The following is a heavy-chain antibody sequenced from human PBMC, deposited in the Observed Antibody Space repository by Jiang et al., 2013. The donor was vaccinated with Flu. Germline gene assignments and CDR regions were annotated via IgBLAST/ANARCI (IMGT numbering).Heavy chain of an antibody. V-gene: IGHV4-4*07. CDR1: GGSISSYY. Sequence: GLVKPSETLSLTCTVSGGSISSYYWSWIRQPAGKGLEWLGRMYASGITDYNPSLKSRVAMSLDTSKNQFSLNLASVTAADTAVYYCARGGQHLSNWGQGTLVTVSS. J-gene: IGHJ4*02. CDR3: ARGGQHLSN. D-gene: IGHD6-13*01. CDR2: MYASGIT.